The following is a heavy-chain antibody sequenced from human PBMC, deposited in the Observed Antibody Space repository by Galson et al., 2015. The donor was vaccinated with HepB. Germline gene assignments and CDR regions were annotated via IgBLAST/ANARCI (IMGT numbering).Heavy chain of an antibody. CDR3: ARYGAGGVSTRAFDI. CDR2: INPSGGST. Sequence: SVKVSCKASGYTFTSYHMHWVRQAPGQGLEWMGIINPSGGSTGYAQKFQGRVTMTRDTSTSTVYMELSSLRSEDTAVYYCARYGAGGVSTRAFDIWGQGTMVTVSS. CDR1: GYTFTSYH. J-gene: IGHJ3*02. D-gene: IGHD3-22*01. V-gene: IGHV1-46*01.